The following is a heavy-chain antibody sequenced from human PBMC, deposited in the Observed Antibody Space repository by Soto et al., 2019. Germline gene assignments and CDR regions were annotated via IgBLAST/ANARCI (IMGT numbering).Heavy chain of an antibody. CDR2: IYPGDSDT. CDR3: ARHGLHGSDWDGLDV. V-gene: IGHV5-51*01. J-gene: IGHJ6*02. Sequence: PGESLKISCKGSGYSFTNYWIGWVRQMPGKGLECMGIIYPGDSDTIYSPSFQGQVTISVDKPISTAYLQWSTLKTSDTAIYYCARHGLHGSDWDGLDVWGQGTTVTVSS. CDR1: GYSFTNYW. D-gene: IGHD3-9*01.